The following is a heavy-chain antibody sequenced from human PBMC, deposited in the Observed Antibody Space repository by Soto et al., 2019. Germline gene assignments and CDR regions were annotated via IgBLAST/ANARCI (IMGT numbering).Heavy chain of an antibody. CDR3: GRGTASSSWYGDAFDI. CDR2: IIPIFGTA. D-gene: IGHD6-13*01. CDR1: GGTFSSYA. J-gene: IGHJ3*02. Sequence: ASVKVSCKASGGTFSSYAISWVRQAPGQGLEWMGGIIPIFGTANYAQKFQGRVTITADESTSTAYMELSSLRSEDTAVYYCGRGTASSSWYGDAFDIWGQGTMVTVSS. V-gene: IGHV1-69*13.